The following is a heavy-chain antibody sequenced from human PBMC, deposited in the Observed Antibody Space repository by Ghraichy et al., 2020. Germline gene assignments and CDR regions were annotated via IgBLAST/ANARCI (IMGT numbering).Heavy chain of an antibody. CDR1: GFTFSTYA. V-gene: IGHV3-23*01. CDR3: AKKGAPYYDSSGYSVRDYWYFDL. CDR2: ISDSGGHT. D-gene: IGHD3-22*01. Sequence: GGPLRLSCAASGFTFSTYAMTWVRQAPGKGLEWVSFISDSGGHTHYADSVKGRFTISRDNSKNTMYLQMNSLRAEDTAVYYCAKKGAPYYDSSGYSVRDYWYFDLWRHGSLVTVSS. J-gene: IGHJ2*01.